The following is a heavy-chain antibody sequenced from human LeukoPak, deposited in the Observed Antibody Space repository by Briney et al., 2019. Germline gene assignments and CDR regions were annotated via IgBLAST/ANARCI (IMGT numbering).Heavy chain of an antibody. CDR2: ISGGGGST. CDR3: AKLYNDYGDENFDY. D-gene: IGHD4-17*01. Sequence: GGSLRLSCAASGFTFSSYVMNWVRQAPGKGLEWVSAISGGGGSTYYADSVKGRFTFSRDNSKNTLYLQMNSLRAEDTAVYYCAKLYNDYGDENFDYWGQETLVTVSS. J-gene: IGHJ4*02. V-gene: IGHV3-23*01. CDR1: GFTFSSYV.